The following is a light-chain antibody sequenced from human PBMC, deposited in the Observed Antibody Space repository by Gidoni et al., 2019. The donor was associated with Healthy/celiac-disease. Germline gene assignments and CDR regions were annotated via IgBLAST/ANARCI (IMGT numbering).Light chain of an antibody. V-gene: IGLV3-25*03. J-gene: IGLJ1*01. CDR2: KDS. CDR3: QSADSSGTYRP. Sequence: SYELTQPPSVSVSPGQTARITCSGDALPKQYAYWYQQKPGQAPVLVIYKDSERPSGIPERFSGSSSGTTVTLTISGVQAEDEADYYCQSADSSGTYRPFGTGTKVTVL. CDR1: ALPKQY.